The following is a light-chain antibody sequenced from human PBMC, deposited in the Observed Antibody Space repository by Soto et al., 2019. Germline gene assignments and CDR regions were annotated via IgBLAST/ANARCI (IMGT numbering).Light chain of an antibody. CDR1: QLVSNN. CDR2: GAF. J-gene: IGKJ3*01. V-gene: IGKV3-15*01. CDR3: HQYDNWPPT. Sequence: EIEMTQSPATLSVSLGERVTFSCRASQLVSNNLAWYQQKPGQAPRLLIYGAFTRAAGIPARFSGSGSGTQFTLTITSLQSEDSAVYYCHQYDNWPPTFGPGTKVHIK.